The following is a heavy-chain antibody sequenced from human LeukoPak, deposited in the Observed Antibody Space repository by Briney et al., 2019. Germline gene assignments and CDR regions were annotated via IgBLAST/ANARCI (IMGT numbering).Heavy chain of an antibody. V-gene: IGHV4-30-4*01. CDR1: GGSISSGDYY. D-gene: IGHD6-13*01. J-gene: IGHJ5*02. CDR3: ARGMRGSSWYFNWFDP. CDR2: IYYSGST. Sequence: SETLSLPCTVSGGSISSGDYYWRWIRQPPGKGLEWIGYIYYSGSTYYNPSLKSRVTISVDTSKNQFSLKLSSLTAADTAVYYCARGMRGSSWYFNWFDPWGQGTLVTVSS.